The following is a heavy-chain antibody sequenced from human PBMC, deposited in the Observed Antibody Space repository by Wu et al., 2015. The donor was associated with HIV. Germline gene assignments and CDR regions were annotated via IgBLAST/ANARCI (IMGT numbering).Heavy chain of an antibody. CDR1: GYTFINYG. CDR3: ARDKLGTASYYYYGMDV. D-gene: IGHD7-27*01. Sequence: QVQLEQSGAEVKKPGASVKVSCKASGYTFINYGINWVRQAPGQGLEWMGGIIPIFGTANYAQKFQGRVTITTDESTSTAYMELSSLRSEDTAVYYCARDKLGTASYYYYGMDVWGQGTTVTVSS. J-gene: IGHJ6*02. V-gene: IGHV1-69*01. CDR2: IIPIFGTA.